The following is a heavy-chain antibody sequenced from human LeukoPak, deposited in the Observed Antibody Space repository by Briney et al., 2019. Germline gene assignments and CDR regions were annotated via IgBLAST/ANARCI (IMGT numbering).Heavy chain of an antibody. J-gene: IGHJ4*02. CDR2: FDPEDGET. CDR1: GYTLTELS. D-gene: IGHD1-26*01. CDR3: ATDLWLVGAFDY. Sequence: ASVKVSCKVSGYTLTELSMHWVRQAPGKGLEWMGGFDPEDGETIYAQKFQGRVTMTEDTSTDTAYMELSSLRSEDTAVYYCATDLWLVGAFDYWGQGTLVTVSS. V-gene: IGHV1-24*01.